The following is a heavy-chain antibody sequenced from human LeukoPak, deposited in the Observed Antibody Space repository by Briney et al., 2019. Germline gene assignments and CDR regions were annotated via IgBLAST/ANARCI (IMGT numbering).Heavy chain of an antibody. CDR1: GFSFSDYG. J-gene: IGHJ4*02. V-gene: IGHV3-23*01. D-gene: IGHD3-10*01. CDR3: ARGDGSGSSFIYFDY. Sequence: GGSPRLSCAGSGFSFSDYGMSWVRQAPGKGLEWVSDISGSGGATRYADSVKGRFTISRANSKNTLYLQMNSLRAEDTAVYYCARGDGSGSSFIYFDYWGQGTLVTVSS. CDR2: ISGSGGAT.